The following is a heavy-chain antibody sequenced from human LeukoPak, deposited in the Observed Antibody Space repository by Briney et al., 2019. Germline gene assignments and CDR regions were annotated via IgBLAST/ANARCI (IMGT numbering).Heavy chain of an antibody. V-gene: IGHV6-1*01. CDR3: ARVYSSSYYYYYYYMDV. CDR2: TYYRSKWYN. CDR1: GDSVSSNSAA. J-gene: IGHJ6*03. Sequence: SQTLSLTCAISGDSVSSNSAAWNWIRQSPSRGLEWLGRTYYRSKWYNDYAVSVKSRITINPDTSKNQFSLKLSSVTAADTAVYYCARVYSSSYYYYYYYMDVWGKGTTVTVSS. D-gene: IGHD6-6*01.